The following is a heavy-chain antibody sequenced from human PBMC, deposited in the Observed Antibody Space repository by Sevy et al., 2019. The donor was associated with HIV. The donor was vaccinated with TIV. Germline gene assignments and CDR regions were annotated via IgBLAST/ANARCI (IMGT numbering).Heavy chain of an antibody. CDR1: GFTFSSYW. Sequence: GGSLRLSCAASGFTFSSYWMSWVRQAPGKGLEWVANIKQDGSEKYYVDSVKGRFTISRVNAKNSLYLQMNSLRAEGTAVYYCARKRITMVRGVIGDAFDIWGQGTMVTVSS. V-gene: IGHV3-7*03. J-gene: IGHJ3*02. CDR2: IKQDGSEK. D-gene: IGHD3-10*01. CDR3: ARKRITMVRGVIGDAFDI.